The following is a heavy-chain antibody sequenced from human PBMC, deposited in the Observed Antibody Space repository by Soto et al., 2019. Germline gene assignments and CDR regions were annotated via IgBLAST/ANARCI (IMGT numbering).Heavy chain of an antibody. CDR1: GGSISSSRYY. Sequence: SETLSLTWTVSGGSISSSRYYWGWIRQPPGKGLEWIGSIYYSGSTYYNPSLKSRVTISVDTSKNQFSLKLSSVTAADTAVYYCARQLDYYDSSGYYSAFDYWGQGTLVTVSS. CDR2: IYYSGST. V-gene: IGHV4-39*01. CDR3: ARQLDYYDSSGYYSAFDY. D-gene: IGHD3-22*01. J-gene: IGHJ4*02.